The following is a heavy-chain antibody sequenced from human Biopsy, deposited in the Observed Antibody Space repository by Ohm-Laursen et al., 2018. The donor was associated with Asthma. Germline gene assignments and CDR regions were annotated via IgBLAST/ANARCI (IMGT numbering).Heavy chain of an antibody. J-gene: IGHJ4*02. CDR1: GGTFNTYV. Sequence: SVKVSCKSLGGTFNTYVIGWVRQAPGQGLGWMGGINSVFGTTTYPQKFQDRVTITADDSTSTVYMELSSLRSEDTAVYYCARKAGSCISRTCYSLDFWGQGTPVTVSS. V-gene: IGHV1-69*13. D-gene: IGHD2-2*01. CDR3: ARKAGSCISRTCYSLDF. CDR2: INSVFGTT.